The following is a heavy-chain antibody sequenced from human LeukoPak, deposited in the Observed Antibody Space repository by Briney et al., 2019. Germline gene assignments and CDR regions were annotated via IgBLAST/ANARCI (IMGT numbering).Heavy chain of an antibody. J-gene: IGHJ4*02. CDR3: ARAMTAANPRFDY. Sequence: GGSLRLSCAGSGFTFSNFWMNWVRQAPGKGLEWVSYISSGSTIYYADSVKGRFTISRDNAKNSLYLQMNSLRAEDTAVYYCARAMTAANPRFDYWGQGTLVTVSS. D-gene: IGHD2-21*02. CDR1: GFTFSNFW. V-gene: IGHV3-69-1*01. CDR2: ISSGSTI.